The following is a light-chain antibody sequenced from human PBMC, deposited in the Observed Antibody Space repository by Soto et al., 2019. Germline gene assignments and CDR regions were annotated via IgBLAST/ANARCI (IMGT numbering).Light chain of an antibody. CDR3: CSYAGGTSVV. Sequence: QSALTQPASVSGSLGQSITISCTGSSSDVGRYNLVSWYQQHPGKAPKLLIYEDIERPSGVSNRFSGSKSGNTASLTISGIQTEDEADYYCCSYAGGTSVVFGGGTTLTVL. CDR1: SSDVGRYNL. CDR2: EDI. V-gene: IGLV2-23*01. J-gene: IGLJ2*01.